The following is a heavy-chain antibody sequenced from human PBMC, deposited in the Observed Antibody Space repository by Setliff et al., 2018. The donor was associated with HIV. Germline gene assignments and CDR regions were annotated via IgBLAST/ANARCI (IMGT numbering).Heavy chain of an antibody. CDR1: GFTFNTCA. CDR3: ASGGLDTAMVWGYYFDY. D-gene: IGHD5-18*01. V-gene: IGHV3-30*04. CDR2: ISYDGTNK. Sequence: PGGSLRLSCAGSGFTFNTCAMNWVRQAPGKGLEWVAVISYDGTNKYYADSVEGRFTISRDNAKNTLSLQMNSVRAEDTAVYYCASGGLDTAMVWGYYFDYWGQGTLVTVSS. J-gene: IGHJ4*02.